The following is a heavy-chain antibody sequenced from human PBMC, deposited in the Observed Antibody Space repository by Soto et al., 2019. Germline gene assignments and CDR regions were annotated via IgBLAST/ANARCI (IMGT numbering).Heavy chain of an antibody. CDR2: INSDESIT. J-gene: IGHJ4*02. D-gene: IGHD6-6*01. CDR1: VFTFNSYW. CDR3: ARDFGPTIAARVPFGY. Sequence: PGWSLRLSCASSVFTFNSYWMQWVRQAPGKGLVWVSRINSDESITDYADSVKGRFTISRDNAKNMLYLQMNSLRAEDTAVYYCARDFGPTIAARVPFGYWGQGILVTVSS. V-gene: IGHV3-74*01.